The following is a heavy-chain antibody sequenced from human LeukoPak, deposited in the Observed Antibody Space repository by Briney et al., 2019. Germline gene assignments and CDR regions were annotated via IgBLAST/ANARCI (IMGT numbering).Heavy chain of an antibody. CDR2: IYYSGST. V-gene: IGHV4-59*06. CDR3: ARGGSGLPRYDY. D-gene: IGHD1-26*01. CDR1: GGSISSYY. Sequence: SETLSLTCTVSGGSISSYYWSWIRQPAGKGLEWIGYIYYSGSTYYNPSLKSRVTISVDTSKNQFSLKLSSVTAADTAVYYCARGGSGLPRYDYWGQGTLVTVSS. J-gene: IGHJ4*02.